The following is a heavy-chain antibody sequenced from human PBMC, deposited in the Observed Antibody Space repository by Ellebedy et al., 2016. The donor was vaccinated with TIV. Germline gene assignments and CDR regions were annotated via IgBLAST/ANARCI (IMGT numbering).Heavy chain of an antibody. D-gene: IGHD6-19*01. CDR1: GGSMSPYY. J-gene: IGHJ4*02. Sequence: SETLSLTXSVSGGSMSPYYWNWIRQPPGMGLEWLWCIYHTGGTNYNPSLESRITISLDTSKNQFSLRLTSVTAADTAVYYCAREQWQGTWGQGTLVTVSS. CDR3: AREQWQGT. V-gene: IGHV4-59*01. CDR2: IYHTGGT.